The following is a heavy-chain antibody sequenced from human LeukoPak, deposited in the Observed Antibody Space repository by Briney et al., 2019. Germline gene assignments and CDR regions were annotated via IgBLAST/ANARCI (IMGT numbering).Heavy chain of an antibody. V-gene: IGHV3-30*03. CDR2: ISSDGGKK. CDR1: DFTLSSHG. D-gene: IGHD1-26*01. Sequence: PGGSLRLSCVVSDFTLSSHGMHWVRQAPGKGLEWVAVISSDGGKKSYADSVKGRFTISRDNSKNTLYLRMDSLRVEDTAIYYCARDRAWDYLDSWDQGPLVTVSS. CDR3: ARDRAWDYLDS. J-gene: IGHJ4*02.